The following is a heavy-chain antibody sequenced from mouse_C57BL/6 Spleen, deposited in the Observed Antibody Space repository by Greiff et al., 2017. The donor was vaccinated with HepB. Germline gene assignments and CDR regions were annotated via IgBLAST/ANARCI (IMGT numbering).Heavy chain of an antibody. Sequence: EVQLQQSGPGLVKPSQSLSLTCSVTGYSITSGYYWNWIRQFPGNKLEWMGYISYDGSNNYNPSLKNRISITRDTSKNQFFLKLNSVTTEDTATYYCARVPTTVVPWWYFDVWGTGTTVTVSS. CDR2: ISYDGSN. V-gene: IGHV3-6*01. D-gene: IGHD1-1*01. CDR3: ARVPTTVVPWWYFDV. J-gene: IGHJ1*03. CDR1: GYSITSGYY.